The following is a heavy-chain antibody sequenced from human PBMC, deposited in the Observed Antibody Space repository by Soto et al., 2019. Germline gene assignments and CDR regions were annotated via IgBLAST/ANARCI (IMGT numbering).Heavy chain of an antibody. V-gene: IGHV4-59*08. CDR3: ARQAAAPGIDLWFDP. D-gene: IGHD6-13*01. J-gene: IGHJ5*02. CDR1: GGSISTYY. Sequence: PSETLSLTCTVSGGSISTYYWSWIRQPPGKGLEWIGYIYYGGSADYNPSLKSRVTISVDTSKNQFSLKLGSVTAADTAVYYCARQAAAPGIDLWFDPWGQGTLVTVSS. CDR2: IYYGGSA.